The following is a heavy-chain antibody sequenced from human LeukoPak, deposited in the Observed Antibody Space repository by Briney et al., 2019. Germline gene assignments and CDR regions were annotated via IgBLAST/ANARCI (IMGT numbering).Heavy chain of an antibody. J-gene: IGHJ4*02. V-gene: IGHV3-30*03. D-gene: IGHD3-3*01. CDR3: ARVVRGVLAYFDY. Sequence: GGSLRLSCAASGFTFSSYSMNWVRQAPGKGLEWVAVISYDGSNKYYADSVKGRFTISRDNSKNTLYLQMNSLRAEDTAVYYCARVVRGVLAYFDYWGQGTLVTVSS. CDR1: GFTFSSYS. CDR2: ISYDGSNK.